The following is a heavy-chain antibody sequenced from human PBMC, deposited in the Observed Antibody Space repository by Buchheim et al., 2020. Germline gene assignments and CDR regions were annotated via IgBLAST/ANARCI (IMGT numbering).Heavy chain of an antibody. J-gene: IGHJ4*02. CDR2: INQDGNEK. CDR1: GFTFSGYW. D-gene: IGHD4-17*01. Sequence: EVQLVESGGGLVQPGGSLRLSCAASGFTFSGYWMSWVRQAPGKGLEWVANINQDGNEKYYVDSVRGRFTISRDNAKNSLSLQMNSLRAEDTAVYYCARDWQVGYSTVTTLGYWGQGAL. V-gene: IGHV3-7*01. CDR3: ARDWQVGYSTVTTLGY.